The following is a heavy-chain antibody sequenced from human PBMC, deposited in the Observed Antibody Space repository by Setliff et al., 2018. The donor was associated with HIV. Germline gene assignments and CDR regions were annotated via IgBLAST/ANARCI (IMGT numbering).Heavy chain of an antibody. J-gene: IGHJ6*03. CDR2: MNPDSRNT. Sequence: ASVKVSCKPSGYTFSNYDINWVQQAAGQGLEWMGWMNPDSRNTGYAQRFEGRVTLTWDTSISTAYLELNHLKSDDTAVYYCARARTDYYDRRRRSHYYIDVWARGATVTVSS. CDR3: ARARTDYYDRRRRSHYYIDV. D-gene: IGHD3-22*01. V-gene: IGHV1-8*02. CDR1: GYTFSNYD.